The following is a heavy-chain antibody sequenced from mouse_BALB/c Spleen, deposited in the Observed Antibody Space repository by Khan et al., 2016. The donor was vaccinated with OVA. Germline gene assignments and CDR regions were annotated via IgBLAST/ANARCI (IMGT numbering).Heavy chain of an antibody. CDR3: VNHGSSSAWFTY. CDR2: INPTTDYT. CDR1: GYTFTSYW. D-gene: IGHD1-1*01. Sequence: QVQLQQSGAELAKPGASVKMSCKASGYTFTSYWMHWVKQRPGQGLEWIGYINPTTDYTEYNQIFKDKATLTADKSSSTAYMQLSSLTSEDSAVYYCVNHGSSSAWFTYWGQGTLGTVSA. V-gene: IGHV1-7*01. J-gene: IGHJ3*01.